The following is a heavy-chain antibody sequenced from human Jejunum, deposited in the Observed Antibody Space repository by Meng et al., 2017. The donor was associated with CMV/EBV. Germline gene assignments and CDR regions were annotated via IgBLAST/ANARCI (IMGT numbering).Heavy chain of an antibody. D-gene: IGHD3-10*01. Sequence: QVRLLQSGAEGKKPGASVRVACEASGYTFASYGISWLRQAPGQGLEWMGWFVNNVDTYSAQKFQGRVTMTTDTHTSTAFMELRSLRSDDTAVYYCARGTPGRSYSDYWGQGTLVTVSS. J-gene: IGHJ4*02. CDR2: FVNNVDT. CDR3: ARGTPGRSYSDY. V-gene: IGHV1-18*01. CDR1: GYTFASYG.